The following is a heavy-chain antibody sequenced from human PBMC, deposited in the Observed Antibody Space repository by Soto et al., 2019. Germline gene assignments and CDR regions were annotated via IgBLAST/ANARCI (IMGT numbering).Heavy chain of an antibody. CDR2: ISSSSSYI. Sequence: EVQLVESGGGLVKPGGPLRLSCAASGFTFSNYSMNWVRQAPGKGLEWVSSISSSSSYIYYADSVKGRFTISRDNAKNSLYLQMNSLRAEDTAVYYCARDHTYMYDYWGQGTLVTVSS. D-gene: IGHD3-16*01. V-gene: IGHV3-21*01. CDR3: ARDHTYMYDY. CDR1: GFTFSNYS. J-gene: IGHJ4*02.